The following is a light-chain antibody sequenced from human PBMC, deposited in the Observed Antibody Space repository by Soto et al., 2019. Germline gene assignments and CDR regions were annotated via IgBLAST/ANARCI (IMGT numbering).Light chain of an antibody. J-gene: IGKJ2*01. Sequence: EIVLTQSPGTLSLSPGERAILSCRASQSVSSSYLAWYQQKPGQAPRLLIYGASNRATGIPDRFSGSGSGTDFTLTISQLEPEDFAVYYCQQYGSSTLYTFGQGTKLEIK. V-gene: IGKV3-20*01. CDR2: GAS. CDR3: QQYGSSTLYT. CDR1: QSVSSSY.